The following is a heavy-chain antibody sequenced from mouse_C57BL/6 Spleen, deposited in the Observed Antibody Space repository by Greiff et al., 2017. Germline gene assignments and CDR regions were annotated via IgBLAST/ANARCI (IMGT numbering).Heavy chain of an antibody. V-gene: IGHV3-6*01. J-gene: IGHJ3*01. CDR3: ARAFYYYGSSSAWFAY. D-gene: IGHD1-1*01. Sequence: EVKLVESGPGLVKPSQSLSLTCSVTGYSITSGYYWNWIRQFPGNKLEWMGYISYDGSNNYNPSLKNRISITRDTSKNQFFLKLNSVTTEDTATYYCARAFYYYGSSSAWFAYWGQGTLVTVSA. CDR2: ISYDGSN. CDR1: GYSITSGYY.